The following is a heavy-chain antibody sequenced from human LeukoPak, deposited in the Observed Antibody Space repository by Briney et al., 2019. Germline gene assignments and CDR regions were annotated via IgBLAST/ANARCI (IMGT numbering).Heavy chain of an antibody. Sequence: GGSLRLSCAASGFTFSSYAMSWVRQAPGEGLEWVSDIRGSGGRTYYADSVKGRFTISRDNSKNTLYLQMNSMRAEDTAVYYCAKDSSPHCSSTSCYYGDYWGQGTLVTVSS. CDR3: AKDSSPHCSSTSCYYGDY. CDR1: GFTFSSYA. V-gene: IGHV3-23*01. CDR2: IRGSGGRT. D-gene: IGHD2-2*01. J-gene: IGHJ4*02.